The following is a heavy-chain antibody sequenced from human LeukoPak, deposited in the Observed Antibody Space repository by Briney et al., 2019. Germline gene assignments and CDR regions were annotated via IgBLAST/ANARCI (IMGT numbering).Heavy chain of an antibody. Sequence: ASVKVSCKASGYTFTSYGISWVRQAPGQGLEWMGWISAYNGNTNYAQKLQGRVTVTTDTSTSTAYMELRSLRSDDTAVYYCARDPPRIVVVVAATNYYGMDVWGQGTTVTVSS. D-gene: IGHD2-15*01. CDR1: GYTFTSYG. V-gene: IGHV1-18*01. CDR2: ISAYNGNT. CDR3: ARDPPRIVVVVAATNYYGMDV. J-gene: IGHJ6*02.